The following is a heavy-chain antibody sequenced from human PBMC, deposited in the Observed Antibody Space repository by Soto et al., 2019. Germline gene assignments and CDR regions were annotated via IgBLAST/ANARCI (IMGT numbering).Heavy chain of an antibody. CDR3: DKGGGNPYYYYGMDV. CDR1: GDSVSSNSAA. D-gene: IGHD3-16*01. J-gene: IGHJ6*02. Sequence: PSQTLSLTCAISGDSVSSNSAAWSWIRQSPSRGLEWLGRTFYRSKWYNDYAVSVKGRITINPDTSKNQFSLQLNSVTPEDTAVYFCDKGGGNPYYYYGMDVWAQGTKVTVSS. CDR2: TFYRSKWYN. V-gene: IGHV6-1*01.